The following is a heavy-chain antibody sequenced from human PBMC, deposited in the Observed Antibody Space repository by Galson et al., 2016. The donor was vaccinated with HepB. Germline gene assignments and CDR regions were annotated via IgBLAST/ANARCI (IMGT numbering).Heavy chain of an antibody. CDR1: GDSVSSTSAA. J-gene: IGHJ6*02. CDR3: ARDPNWNLGGVRYYYYGMDV. D-gene: IGHD1-7*01. CDR2: TYYRSKWYY. Sequence: CAISGDSVSSTSAAWNWIRQSPSRGLEWLGRTYYRSKWYYDYAVSVKTRIAINPDTSKNQFSLQLNSVTPEDTAVYYCARDPNWNLGGVRYYYYGMDVWGQGTTVTVSS. V-gene: IGHV6-1*01.